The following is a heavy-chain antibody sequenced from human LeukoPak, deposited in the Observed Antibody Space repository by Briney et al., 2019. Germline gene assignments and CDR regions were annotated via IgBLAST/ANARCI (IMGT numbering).Heavy chain of an antibody. V-gene: IGHV4-39*07. CDR3: ARELATHNNWFDP. J-gene: IGHJ5*02. CDR1: GGSISSSSYY. D-gene: IGHD1-26*01. CDR2: IYYSGST. Sequence: SETLSLTCTVSGGSISSSSYYWGWIRQPPGKGLEWIGSIYYSGSTYYNPSLKSRVTISVDTSKNQFSLKLSSVTAADTAVYYCARELATHNNWFDPWGQGTLVTVSS.